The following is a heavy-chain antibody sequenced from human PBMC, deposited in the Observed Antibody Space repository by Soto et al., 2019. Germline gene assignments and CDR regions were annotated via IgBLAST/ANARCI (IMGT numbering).Heavy chain of an antibody. CDR3: EQDHSHYDFWTCHGPSSGYFDY. D-gene: IGHD3-3*01. CDR2: ISGSGGST. Sequence: GGSLRLSCAASGITFSSYAMSWVRQAPGKGLEWVSVISGSGGSTYYADSVKGRFTISRDNSKKTLYLQMNSLRAEYTVVYYCEQDHSHYDFWTCHGPSSGYFDYWGQGTLVTVSS. J-gene: IGHJ4*01. V-gene: IGHV3-23*01. CDR1: GITFSSYA.